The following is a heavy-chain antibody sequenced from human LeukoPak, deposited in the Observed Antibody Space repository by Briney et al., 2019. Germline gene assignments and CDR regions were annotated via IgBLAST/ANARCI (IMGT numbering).Heavy chain of an antibody. CDR3: AKARDTTTWYGSWIDR. CDR1: GFSFSSYA. V-gene: IGHV3-30*04. D-gene: IGHD3-10*01. CDR2: ISSDGSNQ. Sequence: PGGSLRLSCAASGFSFSSYAMHWVRQAPGKGLEWVAVISSDGSNQNYADSVRGRFTISRDNSKNMLYVRMNSLGSEDTAVYFCAKARDTTTWYGSWIDRWGQGTLVTVSS. J-gene: IGHJ5*02.